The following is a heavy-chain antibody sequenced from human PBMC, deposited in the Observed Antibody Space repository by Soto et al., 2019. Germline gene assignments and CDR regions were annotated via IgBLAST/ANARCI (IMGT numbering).Heavy chain of an antibody. CDR2: IIPILGIA. J-gene: IGHJ6*02. CDR1: GGTFSSYT. CDR3: AAEGNWNDRYYYYGMDV. D-gene: IGHD1-1*01. Sequence: VASVKVSCKASGGTFSSYTISWVRQAPGQGLEWMGRIIPILGIANYAQKFQGRVTITADKSTSTAYMELSSLRSEDTAVYYCAAEGNWNDRYYYYGMDVWGQGTTVTVSS. V-gene: IGHV1-69*02.